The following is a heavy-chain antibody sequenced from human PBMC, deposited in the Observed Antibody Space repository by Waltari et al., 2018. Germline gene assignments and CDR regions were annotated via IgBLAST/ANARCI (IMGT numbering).Heavy chain of an antibody. J-gene: IGHJ3*01. D-gene: IGHD3-16*01. V-gene: IGHV3-74*01. CDR1: GFSFSNYW. Sequence: EVQLVEAGGGLVQPGGSLRLSCVVSGFSFSNYWMYWVRQAPGQGLVVVSRMNIDGTSTTYADSVKGRFTISRDNAKNTLYLQMDELRAEDTAVYYCARDSEGYSTWGAVDFWGQGTMVTISP. CDR2: MNIDGTST. CDR3: ARDSEGYSTWGAVDF.